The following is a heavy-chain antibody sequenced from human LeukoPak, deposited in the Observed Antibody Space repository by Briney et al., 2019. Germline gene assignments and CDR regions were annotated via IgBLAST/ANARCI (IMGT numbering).Heavy chain of an antibody. D-gene: IGHD6-13*01. Sequence: AASVKVSCKASGGTFSRYAISWVRQAPGQGLEWMGGIIPIFGTANYAQKFQGRVTITTDESTSTAYMELSSLRSEDTAVYYCARGYSSSWYKAEYFQHWGQGTLVTVSS. J-gene: IGHJ1*01. V-gene: IGHV1-69*05. CDR2: IIPIFGTA. CDR3: ARGYSSSWYKAEYFQH. CDR1: GGTFSRYA.